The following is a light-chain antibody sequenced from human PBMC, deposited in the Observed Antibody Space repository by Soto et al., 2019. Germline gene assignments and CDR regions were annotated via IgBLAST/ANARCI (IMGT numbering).Light chain of an antibody. CDR3: HQYDTSPPLI. V-gene: IGKV3-20*01. CDR2: GAS. CDR1: QSIKSNY. Sequence: EIVLTQSPGTLSLSPGDRATLSCRASQSIKSNYLAWYQQKPGQAPRVLIYGASSRATGIPDRFSGSGSGTDFTLTISRLEPEDFAVYYCHQYDTSPPLIFGGGTKVEIK. J-gene: IGKJ4*01.